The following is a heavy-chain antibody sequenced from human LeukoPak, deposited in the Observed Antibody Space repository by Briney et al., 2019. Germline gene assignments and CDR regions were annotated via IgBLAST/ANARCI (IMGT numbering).Heavy chain of an antibody. D-gene: IGHD2-15*01. V-gene: IGHV4-59*01. Sequence: SETLSLTCTVSGGSISSYYWSWIRQPPGKGLEWFGCIYYSGSTNYNPSLKSRVTISVDTSKNQFSLKLSSVTAADTAVYYCARKMGSSWYSASMDVWGQGTTVTVSS. CDR2: IYYSGST. CDR3: ARKMGSSWYSASMDV. CDR1: GGSISSYY. J-gene: IGHJ6*02.